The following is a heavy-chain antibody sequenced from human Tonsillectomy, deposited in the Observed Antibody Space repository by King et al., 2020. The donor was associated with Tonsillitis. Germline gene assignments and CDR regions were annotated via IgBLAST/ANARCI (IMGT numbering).Heavy chain of an antibody. CDR2: IDPSDSYT. J-gene: IGHJ5*02. CDR1: GYSFTSYW. D-gene: IGHD3-16*02. Sequence: VQLVESGAEVKKPGESLRISCKGSGYSFTSYWISWVRQMPGKGLEWMGRIDPSDSYTNYSPSFQGHVTISADKSISTAYLQWSSLKASDTAMYYCATVVGGVIICAWVVPCGQRTLVTVSP. V-gene: IGHV5-10-1*03. CDR3: ATVVGGVIICAWVVP.